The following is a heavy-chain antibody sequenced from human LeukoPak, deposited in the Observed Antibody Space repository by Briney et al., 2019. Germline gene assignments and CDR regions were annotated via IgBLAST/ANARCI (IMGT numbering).Heavy chain of an antibody. D-gene: IGHD5-24*01. CDR1: GFTFSSFA. V-gene: IGHV3-23*01. CDR3: AKDIERWLQSLFDY. Sequence: PGGSLRLSCAASGFTFSSFAMTWVRQAPGKGLEWASTITGSGDSTYYADSVKGRFTISRDNSRNTLYLQMNSLRAEDTAVYYCAKDIERWLQSLFDYWGQGTLVTVSS. CDR2: ITGSGDST. J-gene: IGHJ4*02.